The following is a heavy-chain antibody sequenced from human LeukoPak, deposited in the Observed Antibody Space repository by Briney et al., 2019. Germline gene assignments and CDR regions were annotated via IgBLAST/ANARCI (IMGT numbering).Heavy chain of an antibody. V-gene: IGHV3-23*01. CDR2: ISGSAHKI. Sequence: GGSLRLSCVASGITFSNYAVSWVRQAPEKGLDWVSVISGSAHKIRYADSVKGRFTISRDNSENIVYLQMNNLRVEDTAVYYCAKGSYYDSSGSFYFDYWGQGTLVTVSS. J-gene: IGHJ4*02. CDR3: AKGSYYDSSGSFYFDY. D-gene: IGHD3-22*01. CDR1: GITFSNYA.